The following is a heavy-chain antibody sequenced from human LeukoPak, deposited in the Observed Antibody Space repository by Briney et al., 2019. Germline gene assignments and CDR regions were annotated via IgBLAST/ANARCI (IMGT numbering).Heavy chain of an antibody. Sequence: GGSLRLSCAASGFTFNNYAMHWVSQARGKGLEWVAVMSFDGSNKYYADSVKGRFTISRDNSKNTLYLQMNSLRGEDTAVYYCARDSFRAGIAPDTMIPRGPFDYWGQGTLVTVSS. CDR2: MSFDGSNK. V-gene: IGHV3-30-3*01. CDR3: ARDSFRAGIAPDTMIPRGPFDY. D-gene: IGHD3-22*01. J-gene: IGHJ4*02. CDR1: GFTFNNYA.